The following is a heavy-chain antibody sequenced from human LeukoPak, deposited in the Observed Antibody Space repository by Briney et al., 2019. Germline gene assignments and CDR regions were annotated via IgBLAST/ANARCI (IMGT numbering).Heavy chain of an antibody. CDR3: AAQGSGYDFESGWFDP. CDR2: IIPIFGTA. CDR1: GGTFSSYA. D-gene: IGHD5-12*01. Sequence: SVKVSCKASGGTFSSYAISWVRQAPGQGLEWMGGIIPIFGTANYAQKFQGRVTITTDESTSTAYMELSSLRSEDTAVYYCAAQGSGYDFESGWFDPWGQGTLVTVSS. V-gene: IGHV1-69*05. J-gene: IGHJ5*02.